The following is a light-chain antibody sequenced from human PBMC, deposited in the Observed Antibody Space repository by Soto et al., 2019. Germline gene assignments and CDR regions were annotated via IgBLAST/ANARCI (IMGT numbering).Light chain of an antibody. Sequence: QSALTQPASVSGSPGQSITTSCTGTRTDVGGYNFVSWYQQHPGKAPKLIIYEVSNRPSGVSNRFSGSKSDNTASLTISGLQAEGEADYYCCSYVSSKTYVFGTGTKVTVL. CDR1: RTDVGGYNF. CDR3: CSYVSSKTYV. V-gene: IGLV2-14*01. CDR2: EVS. J-gene: IGLJ1*01.